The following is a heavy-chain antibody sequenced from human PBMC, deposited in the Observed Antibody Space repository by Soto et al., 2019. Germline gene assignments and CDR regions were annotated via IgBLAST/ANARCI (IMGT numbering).Heavy chain of an antibody. CDR2: IDPSDSQT. CDR3: ARQIYDSDTGPNFQYYFDS. V-gene: IGHV5-10-1*01. Sequence: LKISCKGSGYSFAGYWITWVRQKPGKGLEWMGRIDPSDSQTYYSPSFRGHVTISVTKSITTVFLQWSSLRASDTAMYYCARQIYDSDTGPNFQYYFDSWGQGTPVTV. D-gene: IGHD3-22*01. CDR1: GYSFAGYW. J-gene: IGHJ4*02.